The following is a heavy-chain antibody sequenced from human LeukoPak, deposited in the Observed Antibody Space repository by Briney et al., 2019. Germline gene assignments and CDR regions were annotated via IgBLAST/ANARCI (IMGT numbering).Heavy chain of an antibody. CDR2: IYPDYGT. V-gene: IGHV3-53*01. CDR3: AAGMAQPLLDY. D-gene: IGHD5-18*01. CDR1: GFIVSSSY. J-gene: IGHJ4*01. Sequence: GGSLRLSCAASGFIVSSSYMTLVRQAPGKGLDWVSVIYPDYGTYYPDSVKGRFTISRDNSKNTVYLHMSSLRAEDTAVYYCAAGMAQPLLDYWGHGTLVAVSS.